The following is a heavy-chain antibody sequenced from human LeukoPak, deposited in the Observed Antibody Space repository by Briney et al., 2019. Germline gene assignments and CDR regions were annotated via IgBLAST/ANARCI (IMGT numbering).Heavy chain of an antibody. V-gene: IGHV3-30*18. CDR3: AKDGYGLDY. Sequence: PGGSLRLSCAASGFTFSSYGVHWVRQAPGKGLEWVAVISYDGSNKYYADSVKGRFTISRDNSKNTLYLQMNSLRAEDTAVYYCAKDGYGLDYWGQGTLVTVSS. CDR1: GFTFSSYG. J-gene: IGHJ4*02. D-gene: IGHD5-18*01. CDR2: ISYDGSNK.